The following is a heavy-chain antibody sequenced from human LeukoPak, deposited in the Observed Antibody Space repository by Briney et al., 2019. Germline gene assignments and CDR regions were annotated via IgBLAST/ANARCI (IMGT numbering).Heavy chain of an antibody. V-gene: IGHV3-7*01. CDR1: AFSLNAYN. D-gene: IGHD3-16*01. CDR3: ARDRRGDRY. CDR2: IKQDGSEK. J-gene: IGHJ4*02. Sequence: PGGSLRLSCAASAFSLNAYNMSWVRQAPGKGLEWVANIKQDGSEKYYVDSVKGRFTISRDNAKNSLYLQMNSLRAEDTAVYYCARDRRGDRYWGQGTLVTVSS.